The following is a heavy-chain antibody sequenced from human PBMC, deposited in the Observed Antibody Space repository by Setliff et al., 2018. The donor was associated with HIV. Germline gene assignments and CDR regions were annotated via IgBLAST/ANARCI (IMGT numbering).Heavy chain of an antibody. CDR2: IYSTGST. J-gene: IGHJ4*02. CDR3: AKGAGFYGDYTFDH. D-gene: IGHD4-17*01. V-gene: IGHV4-59*11. Sequence: SETLSLTCTVSGPSINIHYWSWIRQSPGKGFEWIGYIYSTGSTNYNPSLQSRVTISMVASRDQFSLKVTSVTAADTAVYYCAKGAGFYGDYTFDHWGQGRQVTVPQ. CDR1: GPSINIHY.